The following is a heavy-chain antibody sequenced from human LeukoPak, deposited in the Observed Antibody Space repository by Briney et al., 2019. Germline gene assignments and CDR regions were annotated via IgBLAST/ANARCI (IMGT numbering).Heavy chain of an antibody. D-gene: IGHD3-22*01. CDR2: INPNSGGT. V-gene: IGHV1-2*02. Sequence: ASVKVSCKASGYTFTGYYMHWVRQAPGQGLEWMGWINPNSGGTNYAQKFQGRVTMTRDTPISTAYMELSRLRSDDTAVYYCARDPFYDSSGYESTSPTDYWGQGTLVTVSS. CDR1: GYTFTGYY. J-gene: IGHJ4*02. CDR3: ARDPFYDSSGYESTSPTDY.